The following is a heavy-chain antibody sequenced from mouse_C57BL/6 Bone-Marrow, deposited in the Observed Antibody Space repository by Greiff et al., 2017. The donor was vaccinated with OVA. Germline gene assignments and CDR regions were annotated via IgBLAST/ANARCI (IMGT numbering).Heavy chain of an antibody. D-gene: IGHD1-1*01. V-gene: IGHV1-63*01. J-gene: IGHJ4*01. Sequence: VQLQQSGAELVRPGTSVKMSCKASGYTFTNYWIGWAKQRPGHGLEWIGDIYPGGGYTNYNEKFKGKATLTADKSSSTAYMQFSSLTSEDSAIYYCARAGYDSSFAMDYWGQGTSVTVSS. CDR2: IYPGGGYT. CDR1: GYTFTNYW. CDR3: ARAGYDSSFAMDY.